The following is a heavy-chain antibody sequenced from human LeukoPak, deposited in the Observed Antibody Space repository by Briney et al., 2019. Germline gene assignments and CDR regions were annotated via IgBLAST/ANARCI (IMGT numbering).Heavy chain of an antibody. CDR1: GFTFSSYG. CDR3: AKEYYYGSGSYIPDY. V-gene: IGHV3-30*18. Sequence: PGGSLRLSCAASGFTFSSYGMHWVRQAPGKGLEWVADISYDGSNKYYADSVKGRFTISRDNSKSTLYLQMNSLRAEDTAVYYCAKEYYYGSGSYIPDYWGQGTLVTVSS. D-gene: IGHD3-10*01. J-gene: IGHJ4*02. CDR2: ISYDGSNK.